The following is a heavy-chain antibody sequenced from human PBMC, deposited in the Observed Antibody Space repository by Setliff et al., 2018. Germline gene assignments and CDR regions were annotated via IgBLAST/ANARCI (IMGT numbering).Heavy chain of an antibody. D-gene: IGHD3-3*01. V-gene: IGHV1-8*02. J-gene: IGHJ4*02. CDR2: MNPNSGNT. CDR3: ARAQSWSGGPYYFDN. Sequence: ASVKVSCKASGYTFTSYDINWVRQATGQGLEWMGWMNPNSGNTGYAQKFQGRATMTRNTSISTAYMDLSSLRFEDTAVYYCARAQSWSGGPYYFDNWGQGTLVTVSS. CDR1: GYTFTSYD.